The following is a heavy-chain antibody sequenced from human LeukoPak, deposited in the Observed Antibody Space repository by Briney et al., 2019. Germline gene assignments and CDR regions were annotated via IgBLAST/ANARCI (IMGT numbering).Heavy chain of an antibody. J-gene: IGHJ6*02. Sequence: GGSLRLSCAASGFTFRSYAMSGVRQAPGKELEWVSAISGSGGSTYYADSVKGRFTISRDNSKNTLYLQMNSLRAEDTAVYYCAKTGDSNTYYYGMDVWGQGTTVTVSS. V-gene: IGHV3-23*01. CDR3: AKTGDSNTYYYGMDV. CDR2: ISGSGGST. D-gene: IGHD1-26*01. CDR1: GFTFRSYA.